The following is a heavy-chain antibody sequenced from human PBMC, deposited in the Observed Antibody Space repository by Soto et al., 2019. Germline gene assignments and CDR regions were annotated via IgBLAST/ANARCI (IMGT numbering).Heavy chain of an antibody. CDR2: INTDGSST. V-gene: IGHV3-74*01. CDR3: ARRGSGVTRGLHY. D-gene: IGHD2-15*01. J-gene: IGHJ4*02. Sequence: EVQLVESGGGLVQPGGSLSLSCAASGFTFSSYWMHWVRQAPGKGLVWISRINTDGSSTSYVDSVQGRFTISRDNGKSTLFLQMNSLRGEETAVYYCARRGSGVTRGLHYWGQGTLVTVSS. CDR1: GFTFSSYW.